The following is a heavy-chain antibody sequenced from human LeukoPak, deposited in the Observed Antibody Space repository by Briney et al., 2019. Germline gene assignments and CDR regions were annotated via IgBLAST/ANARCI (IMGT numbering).Heavy chain of an antibody. CDR3: ARALSSYSDYYFDY. CDR1: GFTFSSYA. Sequence: PGGSLRLSCAASGFTFSSYAMSWVRQAPGKGLEWVAGIGSTGDTYYPDSVKGRFTISRENAKNSLSLQMNSLGAEDTAVYFCARALSSYSDYYFDYWGQGALVTVSS. V-gene: IGHV3-13*01. J-gene: IGHJ4*02. CDR2: IGSTGDT. D-gene: IGHD4-11*01.